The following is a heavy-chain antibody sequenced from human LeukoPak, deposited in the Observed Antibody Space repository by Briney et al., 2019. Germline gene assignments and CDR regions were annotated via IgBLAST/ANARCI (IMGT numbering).Heavy chain of an antibody. CDR1: GGSISSYY. CDR3: AREGYASGWNDY. D-gene: IGHD6-19*01. J-gene: IGHJ4*02. Sequence: SETLSLTCTVSGGSISSYYWSWIRQPPGKGLEWIGYIYYSGSTNYNPSLKSRVTISVDVSKNQFSLKLRSVTAADTAVYYCAREGYASGWNDYWGQGILVTVSS. V-gene: IGHV4-59*01. CDR2: IYYSGST.